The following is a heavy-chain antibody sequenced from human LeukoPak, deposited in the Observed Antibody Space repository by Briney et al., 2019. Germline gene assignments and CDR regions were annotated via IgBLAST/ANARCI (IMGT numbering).Heavy chain of an antibody. CDR3: ARASGWSHYFDY. V-gene: IGHV4-59*01. D-gene: IGHD6-19*01. CDR2: IYYSGST. J-gene: IGHJ4*02. Sequence: SETLSLTCTVSGGSISSYYWSWIRQPPGKGLEWIGYIYYSGSTNYNPSLKSRVTISVDTFKNQFSLKLSSVTAADTAVYYCARASGWSHYFDYWGQGTLVTVSS. CDR1: GGSISSYY.